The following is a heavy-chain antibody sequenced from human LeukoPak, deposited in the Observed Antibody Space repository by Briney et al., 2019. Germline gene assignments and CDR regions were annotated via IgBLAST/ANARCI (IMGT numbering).Heavy chain of an antibody. V-gene: IGHV4-4*07. CDR1: GGSINSYS. D-gene: IGHD3-16*02. Sequence: PSETLSLTCTVSGGSINSYSWSWIRQSAGKGLEWIGRASTSGTTNYSPSLKSRVTMSLDTSKNQFSLRLRSVTAADTAVYYCARGYYDYVWGSYRPPHYFDYWGQGTLVTVSS. CDR2: ASTSGTT. J-gene: IGHJ4*02. CDR3: ARGYYDYVWGSYRPPHYFDY.